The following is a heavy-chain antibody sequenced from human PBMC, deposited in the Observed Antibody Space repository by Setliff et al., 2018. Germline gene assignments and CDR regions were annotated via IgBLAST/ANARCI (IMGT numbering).Heavy chain of an antibody. D-gene: IGHD3-9*01. Sequence: TLSLTCTVSGGSVSSGSYYWSWIRQPAGKGLERFGHIHNNGRIKYNPALKSRVTISLDTSKNQFSLNLNSATAADTAVYYCARHALSFDSAWDVWGKGTTVTVSS. CDR3: ARHALSFDSAWDV. CDR1: GGSVSSGSYY. V-gene: IGHV4-61*09. J-gene: IGHJ6*04. CDR2: IHNNGRI.